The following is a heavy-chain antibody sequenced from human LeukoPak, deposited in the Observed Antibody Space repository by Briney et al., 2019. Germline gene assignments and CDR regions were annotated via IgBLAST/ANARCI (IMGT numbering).Heavy chain of an antibody. D-gene: IGHD4-23*01. CDR1: GYTFTDYY. Sequence: ASVKVSCKVSGYTFTDYYMHWVPQAPGKGLEWMGLVDPEDGETIYAEKFQGRVTLTADTSTDTAYMELSSLRSEDTAVYYCATGVIGTVVTPFDYWGQGTLVTVSS. CDR3: ATGVIGTVVTPFDY. J-gene: IGHJ4*02. V-gene: IGHV1-69-2*01. CDR2: VDPEDGET.